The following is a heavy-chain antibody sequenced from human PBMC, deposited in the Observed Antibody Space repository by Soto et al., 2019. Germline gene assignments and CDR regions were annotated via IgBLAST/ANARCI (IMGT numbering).Heavy chain of an antibody. Sequence: GSLRLSCXASRFTFSSYAIIWVLQTPGKGLEWVSAISGSGGSTYYADSVKGRFTISRDNSKNTLYLQMNSLRAEDTAVYYCAKVGYYDSSGYGEYWGQGTLVTVSS. CDR3: AKVGYYDSSGYGEY. CDR1: RFTFSSYA. D-gene: IGHD3-22*01. CDR2: ISGSGGST. J-gene: IGHJ4*02. V-gene: IGHV3-23*01.